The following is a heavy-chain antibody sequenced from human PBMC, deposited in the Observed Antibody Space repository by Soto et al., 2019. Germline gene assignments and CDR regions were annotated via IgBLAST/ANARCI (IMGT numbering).Heavy chain of an antibody. CDR1: GYSFAGYW. J-gene: IGHJ4*02. CDR3: ARQIYDSDTGPNFQYYFDS. Sequence: LKISCKGSGYSFAGYWITWVRQKPGKGLEWMGRIDPSDSQTYYSPSFRGHVTISVTKSITTVFLQWSSLRASDTAMYYCARQIYDSDTGPNFQYYFDSWGQGTPVTVSS. D-gene: IGHD3-22*01. CDR2: IDPSDSQT. V-gene: IGHV5-10-1*01.